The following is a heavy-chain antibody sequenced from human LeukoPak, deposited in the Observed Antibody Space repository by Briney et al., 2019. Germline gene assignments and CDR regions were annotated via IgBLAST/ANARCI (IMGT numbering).Heavy chain of an antibody. J-gene: IGHJ6*03. D-gene: IGHD3-3*01. CDR3: ARVATPSAYDFWSGYFNYYYYMDV. CDR2: IWYDGSNK. Sequence: GRSLRLSCAASGFTFSSYGMHWVRQAPGKGLEWVAVIWYDGSNKYYADSVKGRFTISRDNSKNTLYLQMNSLRAEDTAVYYCARVATPSAYDFWSGYFNYYYYMDVWGKGTTVTVSS. V-gene: IGHV3-30*19. CDR1: GFTFSSYG.